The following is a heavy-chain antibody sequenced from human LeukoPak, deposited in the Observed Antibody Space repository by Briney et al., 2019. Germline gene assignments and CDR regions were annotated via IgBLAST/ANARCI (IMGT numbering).Heavy chain of an antibody. D-gene: IGHD6-19*01. J-gene: IGHJ4*02. V-gene: IGHV3-23*01. CDR3: AKAITGSGRSKSDY. Sequence: PGGSLRLSCAASGFTFSTYAMNWVRQAPGKGLEWVSTISGSGGGTHYADSVKGRFTISRDNSKNALYLQMNSLRAEDTAVYYCAKAITGSGRSKSDYWGQGILVTVSS. CDR1: GFTFSTYA. CDR2: ISGSGGGT.